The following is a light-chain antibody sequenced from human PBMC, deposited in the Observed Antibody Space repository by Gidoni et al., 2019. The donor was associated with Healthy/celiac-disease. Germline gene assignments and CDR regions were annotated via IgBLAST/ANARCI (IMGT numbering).Light chain of an antibody. J-gene: IGLJ3*02. Sequence: QSALTQPRSVSGSPGQSVTISCTGTSSDVGGYNYVSWYQQHPGKAPKLMIDDVSKRPSGVPDRSSGSKSGNTASLTISGRQAEDEADYYCCSYAGSYTWVFGGGTKLTVL. CDR2: DVS. CDR3: CSYAGSYTWV. V-gene: IGLV2-11*01. CDR1: SSDVGGYNY.